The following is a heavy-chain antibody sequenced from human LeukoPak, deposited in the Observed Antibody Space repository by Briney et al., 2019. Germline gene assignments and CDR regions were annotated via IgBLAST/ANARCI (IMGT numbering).Heavy chain of an antibody. CDR1: GFTFSDYY. CDR3: ARDPGAGMVRGYIDY. CDR2: ISSSGSTI. D-gene: IGHD3-10*01. V-gene: IGHV3-11*01. J-gene: IGHJ4*02. Sequence: GGSLRLSCAASGFTFSDYYMSWIRQAPGKGLEWVSYISSSGSTIYYADSVKGRFTISRDNAKNSLYLQMNSLRAEDTALYYCARDPGAGMVRGYIDYWGQGTLVTVSS.